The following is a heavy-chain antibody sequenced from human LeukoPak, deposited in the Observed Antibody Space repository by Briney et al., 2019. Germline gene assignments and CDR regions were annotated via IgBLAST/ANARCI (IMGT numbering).Heavy chain of an antibody. D-gene: IGHD3-10*01. V-gene: IGHV4-39*01. CDR2: IYYSGNT. Sequence: SETLSLTCTVSGVSISSSNSYWGWIRQPPGKGLEWIGSIYYSGNTYYNASLKSQVSISIDTSKNQFSLRLTSVTAADTAVYYCARTPLWSYYFDYWGQGTLVTVSS. CDR1: GVSISSSNSY. CDR3: ARTPLWSYYFDY. J-gene: IGHJ4*02.